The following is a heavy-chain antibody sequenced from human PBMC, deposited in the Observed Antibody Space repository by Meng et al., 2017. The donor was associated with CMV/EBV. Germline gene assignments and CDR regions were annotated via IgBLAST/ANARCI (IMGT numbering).Heavy chain of an antibody. Sequence: SVKVSCKASGGTFISYAISWVRQAPGQGLEWMGGIIPIFGTANYAQKFQGRVTITTDESTSTAYMELSSLRSEDTAVYYCARDQYEVYSSGWFTSYNWFDPWGQGTLVTVSS. CDR3: ARDQYEVYSSGWFTSYNWFDP. CDR1: GGTFISYA. V-gene: IGHV1-69*05. D-gene: IGHD6-19*01. CDR2: IIPIFGTA. J-gene: IGHJ5*02.